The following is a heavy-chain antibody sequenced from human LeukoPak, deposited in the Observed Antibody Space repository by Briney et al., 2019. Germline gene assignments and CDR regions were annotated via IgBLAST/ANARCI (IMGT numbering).Heavy chain of an antibody. CDR3: AKDTYYYGSGSYPPNYYYYGMDV. CDR2: ISWNSGSI. CDR1: GFTFDDYA. V-gene: IGHV3-9*01. D-gene: IGHD3-10*01. Sequence: PGRSLTLSCAAPGFTFDDYAMHWVRQAPGKGLEWVSGISWNSGSIGYTDSVKGRFTISRDNAKNSLYLQMNSLRAEDTALYYCAKDTYYYGSGSYPPNYYYYGMDVWGQGTTVTVSS. J-gene: IGHJ6*02.